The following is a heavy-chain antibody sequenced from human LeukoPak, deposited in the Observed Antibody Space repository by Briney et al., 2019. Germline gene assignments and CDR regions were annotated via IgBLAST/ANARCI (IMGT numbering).Heavy chain of an antibody. CDR3: AKVSNTTTWYLGD. Sequence: GGSLRLSCAASGFTFSTYAMTWVRQAPGKGLEWVSGSADNTYYADSVKGRFTISRDNSKNTLYLQMNSLRVEDTAAYYCAKVSNTTTWYLGDWGQGTLVTVSS. V-gene: IGHV3-23*01. D-gene: IGHD6-13*01. CDR2: SADNT. CDR1: GFTFSTYA. J-gene: IGHJ4*02.